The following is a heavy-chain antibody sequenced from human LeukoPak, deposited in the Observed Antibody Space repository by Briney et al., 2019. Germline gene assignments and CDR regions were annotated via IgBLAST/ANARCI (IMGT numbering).Heavy chain of an antibody. CDR2: IDRGGNGK. D-gene: IGHD1-14*01. CDR3: ARDGDQMYEVYDY. CDR1: GFTFRDYY. J-gene: IGHJ4*02. V-gene: IGHV3-11*04. Sequence: PGGSLRLSCAASGFTFRDYYMGWIRQAPGKGLEWVSYIDRGGNGKHYADSVKGRFTISRDNTKNSLFLQMNDLRDEDTAVYYRARDGDQMYEVYDYWGQGTLVTVSS.